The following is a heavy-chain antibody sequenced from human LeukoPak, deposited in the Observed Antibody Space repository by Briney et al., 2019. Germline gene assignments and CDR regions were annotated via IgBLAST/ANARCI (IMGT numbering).Heavy chain of an antibody. J-gene: IGHJ4*02. CDR1: GASISSGDYY. D-gene: IGHD1-7*01. Sequence: SSETLSLTCTVSGASISSGDYYWSWIRQPPGKGLEWIGYIYYSGSTYYNPSLKSRVTISVDTSKNQFSLKLSSVTAADTAVYYCARSLNYQNFDYWGQGTLVTVSS. CDR2: IYYSGST. V-gene: IGHV4-30-4*01. CDR3: ARSLNYQNFDY.